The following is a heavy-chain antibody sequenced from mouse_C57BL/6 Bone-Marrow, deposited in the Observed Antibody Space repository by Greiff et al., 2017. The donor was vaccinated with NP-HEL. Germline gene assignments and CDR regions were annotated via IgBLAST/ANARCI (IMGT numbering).Heavy chain of an antibody. V-gene: IGHV5-4*03. D-gene: IGHD3-1*01. J-gene: IGHJ3*01. CDR3: ARQPRDPAWFAY. CDR2: ISDGGSYT. CDR1: GFTFSSYA. Sequence: EVKLVESGGGLVKPGGSLKLSCAASGFTFSSYAMSWVRQTPEKRLEWVATISDGGSYTYYPDNVKGRFTISRDNAKNNLYLQMSHLKSEDTAMYYCARQPRDPAWFAYWGQGTLVTVSA.